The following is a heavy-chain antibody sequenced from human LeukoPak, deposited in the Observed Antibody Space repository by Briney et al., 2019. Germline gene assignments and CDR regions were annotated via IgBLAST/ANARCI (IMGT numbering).Heavy chain of an antibody. CDR1: GFTFSSYS. V-gene: IGHV3-21*01. CDR3: ASGGYSYGLGLDY. D-gene: IGHD5-18*01. CDR2: ISSSSSYI. J-gene: IGHJ4*02. Sequence: PGGSLRLSCAASGFTFSSYSMNWVRQAPEKGLEWVSSISSSSSYIYYADSVKGRFTISRDNAKNSLYLQMNSLRAEDTAVYYCASGGYSYGLGLDYWGQGTLVTVSS.